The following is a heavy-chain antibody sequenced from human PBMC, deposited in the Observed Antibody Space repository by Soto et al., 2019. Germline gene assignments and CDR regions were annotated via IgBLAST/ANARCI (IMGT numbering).Heavy chain of an antibody. J-gene: IGHJ6*02. Sequence: QVRLVESGGGVVQPGTSLRLSCVVSGITLSGHGMQWVRQAPGKGLEWVAGISKDGNNEYYLDSVKGRFTMSRDNSKKTISLQMNSLRADNTALYYWAEDQCSDGVCQSCYGMGVWGQGTTVIVSS. V-gene: IGHV3-30*03. D-gene: IGHD2-8*01. CDR3: AEDQCSDGVCQSCYGMGV. CDR2: ISKDGNNE. CDR1: GITLSGHG.